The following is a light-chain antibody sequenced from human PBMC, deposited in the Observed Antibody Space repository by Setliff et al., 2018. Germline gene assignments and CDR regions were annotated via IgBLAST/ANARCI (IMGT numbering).Light chain of an antibody. J-gene: IGLJ1*01. CDR3: SSYAGSNNYV. CDR2: EVS. Sequence: ALTQPPSASGSPGQSVTISCTGTSSDVGGYNYVSWYQQHPGKAPKLMIYEVSKRPSGVPDRFSGSKSGNTASLTVSGLQAEDEADYYCSSYAGSNNYVFGTGTRAPS. V-gene: IGLV2-8*01. CDR1: SSDVGGYNY.